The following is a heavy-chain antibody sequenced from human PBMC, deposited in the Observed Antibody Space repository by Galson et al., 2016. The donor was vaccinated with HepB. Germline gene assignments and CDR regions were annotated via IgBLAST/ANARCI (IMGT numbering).Heavy chain of an antibody. Sequence: TLSLTCTVSGDSISSGDNYWSWIRQHPGKVLEWIGYIYYSGSTYYNPSLKSRVTISVDTSKNQFSLKLSSVTAADTAVYYCARVQDCTSTNCYCFDPWGQGTLVTVSS. J-gene: IGHJ5*02. CDR2: IYYSGST. D-gene: IGHD2-2*01. CDR3: ARVQDCTSTNCYCFDP. CDR1: GDSISSGDNY. V-gene: IGHV4-31*03.